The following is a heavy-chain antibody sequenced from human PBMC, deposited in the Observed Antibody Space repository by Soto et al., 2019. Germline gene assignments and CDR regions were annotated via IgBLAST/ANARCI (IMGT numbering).Heavy chain of an antibody. J-gene: IGHJ4*02. CDR2: MNPNSGNT. CDR1: GYTFTSYD. Sequence: ASVKVSCKASGYTFTSYDINWVRQATGQGLEWMGWMNPNSGNTGYAQKFQGRVTMTRNTPISTAYMELSSLRSEDTAVYYCARDTNDIVATINYFDYWGQGTLVTVSS. D-gene: IGHD5-12*01. V-gene: IGHV1-8*01. CDR3: ARDTNDIVATINYFDY.